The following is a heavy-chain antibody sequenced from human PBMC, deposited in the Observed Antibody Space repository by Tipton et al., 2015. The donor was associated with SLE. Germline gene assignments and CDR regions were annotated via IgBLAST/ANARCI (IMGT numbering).Heavy chain of an antibody. V-gene: IGHV4-31*03. CDR1: SGSVSSGAYY. D-gene: IGHD5-12*01. CDR3: ARGGVGGYDYFDY. Sequence: TLSLTCTVSSGSVSSGAYYWSWIRQHPGKGLEWIGYVFSSGTTYYNPSLQGRLSMSLDTSKNQLSLQLSSVTSADTAVYYCARGGVGGYDYFDYWGQGALVTVSS. J-gene: IGHJ4*02. CDR2: VFSSGTT.